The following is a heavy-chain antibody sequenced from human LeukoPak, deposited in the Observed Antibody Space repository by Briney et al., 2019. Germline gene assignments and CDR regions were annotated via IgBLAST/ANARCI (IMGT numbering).Heavy chain of an antibody. J-gene: IGHJ4*02. D-gene: IGHD3-9*01. Sequence: SETLSLTCTVSGGSINNSRYYWGWIRQPPGKGLEWIGSIFYSGSTYYNPSLKSRVTISVDTSKNQFSLKLNSVTAADTAVYYCARGPPVVYDVLTGYYRFDYWGQGTLVTVSS. CDR2: IFYSGST. V-gene: IGHV4-39*07. CDR1: GGSINNSRYY. CDR3: ARGPPVVYDVLTGYYRFDY.